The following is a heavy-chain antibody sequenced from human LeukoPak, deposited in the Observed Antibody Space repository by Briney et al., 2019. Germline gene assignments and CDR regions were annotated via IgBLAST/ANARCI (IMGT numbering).Heavy chain of an antibody. CDR2: INPNSGDT. J-gene: IGHJ4*02. D-gene: IGHD2-15*01. V-gene: IGHV1-2*02. Sequence: ASVKLSCKASGYTFTDYYMHWVRQAPGQGLEWMGWINPNSGDTNHAQNFQGRVTLTRDTSISTAYMELSSLRSDDSAVYYCAGEYCSGGSCRQGFDYWGQGTLVTV. CDR1: GYTFTDYY. CDR3: AGEYCSGGSCRQGFDY.